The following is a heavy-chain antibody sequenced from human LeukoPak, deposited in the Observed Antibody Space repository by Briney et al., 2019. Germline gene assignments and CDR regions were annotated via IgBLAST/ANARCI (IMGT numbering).Heavy chain of an antibody. J-gene: IGHJ4*02. Sequence: GASVKFSCKASGYTFTSYAMNWVRQAPGQGLEWMGWINTNTGNPTYAQGFTGRFVFSLDTSVSTAYLQISSLKAEDTAVYYCARVETFYYGSGSYSTYFDYWGQGTLVTVSS. CDR1: GYTFTSYA. CDR2: INTNTGNP. CDR3: ARVETFYYGSGSYSTYFDY. D-gene: IGHD3-10*01. V-gene: IGHV7-4-1*02.